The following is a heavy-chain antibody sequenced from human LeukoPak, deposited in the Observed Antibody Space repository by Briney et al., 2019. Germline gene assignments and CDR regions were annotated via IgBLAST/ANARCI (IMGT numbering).Heavy chain of an antibody. CDR3: ARWMGTWNAFDI. Sequence: PSETLSLTCTVSGGSISSYYWSWIRQPPGKGLEWIGYIYTSGSTNYNPSLKSRVTISVDTSKNQFSLKLSSVTAADTAVYFCARWMGTWNAFDIWGQGTVVTVSS. J-gene: IGHJ3*02. V-gene: IGHV4-4*09. CDR1: GGSISSYY. D-gene: IGHD1-1*01. CDR2: IYTSGST.